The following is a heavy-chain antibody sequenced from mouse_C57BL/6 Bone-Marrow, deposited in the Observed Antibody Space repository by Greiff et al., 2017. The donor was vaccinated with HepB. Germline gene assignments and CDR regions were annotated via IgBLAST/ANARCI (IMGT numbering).Heavy chain of an antibody. CDR2: IDPENGDT. D-gene: IGHD1-1*01. Sequence: QLQQSGAELVRPGASVKLSCTASGFNIKDDYMHWVKQRPEQGLEWIGWIDPENGDTEYASKFQGKATITADTSSNTAYLQLSSLTSEDTAVYYCTTYGNPAWFAYWGQGTLVTVSA. J-gene: IGHJ3*01. CDR3: TTYGNPAWFAY. V-gene: IGHV14-4*01. CDR1: GFNIKDDY.